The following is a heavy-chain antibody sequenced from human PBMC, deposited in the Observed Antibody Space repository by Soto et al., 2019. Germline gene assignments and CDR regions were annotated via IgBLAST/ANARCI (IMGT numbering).Heavy chain of an antibody. CDR3: AVTGTHRLFDY. D-gene: IGHD1-7*01. V-gene: IGHV4-34*01. CDR1: GGSFSGYY. Sequence: SETLSLTCAVYGGSFSGYYWSWIRQPPGKGLEWIGEINHSGSTNYNPSLKSRVTISVDTSKNQFSLKLSSVTAADTAVYYCAVTGTHRLFDYWGQGTLVTVSS. J-gene: IGHJ4*02. CDR2: INHSGST.